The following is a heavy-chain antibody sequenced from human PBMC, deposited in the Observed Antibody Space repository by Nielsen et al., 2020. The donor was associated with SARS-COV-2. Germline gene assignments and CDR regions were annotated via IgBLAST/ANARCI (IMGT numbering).Heavy chain of an antibody. D-gene: IGHD3-16*01. Sequence: SLKLSCVASGFTFSHYAMHWVRQAPGKGLEWVAIISYDGSNKYYADSVKGRFTTSRDNSKNTVYLQMNSLRAEDTAVYFCAKDRLGPRNDDTNWYEVDGWGQGTLVTVSS. CDR1: GFTFSHYA. CDR2: ISYDGSNK. CDR3: AKDRLGPRNDDTNWYEVDG. V-gene: IGHV3-30*04. J-gene: IGHJ4*02.